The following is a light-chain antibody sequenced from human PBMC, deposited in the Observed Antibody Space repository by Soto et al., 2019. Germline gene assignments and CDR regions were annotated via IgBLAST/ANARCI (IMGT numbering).Light chain of an antibody. CDR1: QGVTTN. V-gene: IGKV3D-15*01. CDR2: DVS. Sequence: EIVMTQSPATLSGSPGERATPSCGAGQGVTTNFAWYQQKSGQSPRLLIYDVSIRATGVPARCSGTGSETDFTLTISGLQSEDSAVYFCQQYNNWPFSFGQGTRLEIK. CDR3: QQYNNWPFS. J-gene: IGKJ5*01.